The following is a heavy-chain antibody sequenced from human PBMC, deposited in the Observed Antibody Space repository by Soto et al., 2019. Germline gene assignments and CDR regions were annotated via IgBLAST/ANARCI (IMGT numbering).Heavy chain of an antibody. J-gene: IGHJ6*02. CDR2: IYLDGDN. CDR1: GVSLNTGGLG. V-gene: IGHV2-5*02. D-gene: IGHD2-21*02. CDR3: VHSRCGGDCLRSYSSHYYYGMDV. Sequence: QITLKESGPTLVKPARTLTLTCTFSGVSLNTGGLGVGWIRQPPGKALEWLALIYLDGDNRYSPSIQSRHSITKDPSNIQVVLTMTNMDPVDTATYYCVHSRCGGDCLRSYSSHYYYGMDVWGQGNTVTVSS.